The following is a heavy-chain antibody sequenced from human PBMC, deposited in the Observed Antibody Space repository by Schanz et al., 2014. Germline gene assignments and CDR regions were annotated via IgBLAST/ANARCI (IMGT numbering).Heavy chain of an antibody. CDR3: AKASTNTVDN. J-gene: IGHJ4*02. CDR1: RFTFSSYD. V-gene: IGHV3-30*18. Sequence: VQLVGSGGGVVQPGRSLTLSCAASRFTFSSYDMHWIRQAPGKGLEWVALISYDGTNKFSADSVKGRFTISRDNSKNTLYLQIHSLRTEDTAVYYCAKASTNTVDNWGEGTLVVVSS. CDR2: ISYDGTNK.